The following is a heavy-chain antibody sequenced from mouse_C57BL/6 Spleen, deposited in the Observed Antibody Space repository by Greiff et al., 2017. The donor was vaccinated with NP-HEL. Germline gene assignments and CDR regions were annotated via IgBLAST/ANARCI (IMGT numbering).Heavy chain of an antibody. CDR3: AREDTTVVVDY. Sequence: QVQLQQPGAELVKPGASVKLSCKASGYTFTSYWMQWVKQRPGQGLEWIGEIDPSDSYTNYNQKFKGKATLTVDTSSSTAYMQLSSLTSEDSAVYYCAREDTTVVVDYWGQGTTLTVSS. V-gene: IGHV1-50*01. D-gene: IGHD1-1*01. J-gene: IGHJ2*01. CDR2: IDPSDSYT. CDR1: GYTFTSYW.